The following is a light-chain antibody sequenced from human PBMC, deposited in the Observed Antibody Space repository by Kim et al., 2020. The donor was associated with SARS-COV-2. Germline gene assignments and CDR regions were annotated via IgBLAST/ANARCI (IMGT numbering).Light chain of an antibody. Sequence: ASGEDEVTSSCRASQGIGDYLAWYEHKPGKVPKRLIDSASTLQSGVPSRCSSSGSATDFTLTSSSLQAEDVATYYCQNYNSARRTFGQGTKVES. CDR2: SAS. V-gene: IGKV1-27*01. CDR1: QGIGDY. J-gene: IGKJ1*01. CDR3: QNYNSARRT.